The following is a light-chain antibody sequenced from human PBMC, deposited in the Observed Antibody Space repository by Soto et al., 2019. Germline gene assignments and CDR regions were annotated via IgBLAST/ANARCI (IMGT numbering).Light chain of an antibody. CDR1: QSISSW. V-gene: IGKV1-5*03. CDR3: QQYNSNSPFT. J-gene: IGKJ3*01. Sequence: DIQMTQSPSTLSASVGDRVTITCRASQSISSWLAWYQQKPVKAPKLLIYKASSLESGVPSRFSGSGSGTEFTLTISSLQPDDFATYYCQQYNSNSPFTFGPGTKVDI. CDR2: KAS.